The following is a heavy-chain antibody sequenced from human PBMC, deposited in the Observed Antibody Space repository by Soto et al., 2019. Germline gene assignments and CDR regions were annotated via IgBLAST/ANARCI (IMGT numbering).Heavy chain of an antibody. CDR3: ARSGPSRHSEQWLVPPGGNDAFDI. CDR2: IYPGDSDT. Sequence: GESLKISCKGSGYSFTSYWIGWVRQMPGKGLEWMGIIYPGDSDTRYSPSFQGQVTISADKSISTAYLQWSSLKASDTAMYYCARSGPSRHSEQWLVPPGGNDAFDIWGQGTMVTVSS. CDR1: GYSFTSYW. J-gene: IGHJ3*02. D-gene: IGHD6-19*01. V-gene: IGHV5-51*01.